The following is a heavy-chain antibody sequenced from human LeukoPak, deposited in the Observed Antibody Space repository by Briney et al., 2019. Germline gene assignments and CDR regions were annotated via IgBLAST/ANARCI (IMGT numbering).Heavy chain of an antibody. V-gene: IGHV3-9*01. J-gene: IGHJ5*02. Sequence: GGSLRLSYAASGFTFDDYAMHWVRQAPGKGLEWVSGISWNSGSIGYADSVKGRFTISRDNAKNSLYLQMNSLRAEDTALYYCAKDSCSGGSCTWFDPWGQGTLVTVSS. CDR1: GFTFDDYA. CDR3: AKDSCSGGSCTWFDP. CDR2: ISWNSGSI. D-gene: IGHD2-15*01.